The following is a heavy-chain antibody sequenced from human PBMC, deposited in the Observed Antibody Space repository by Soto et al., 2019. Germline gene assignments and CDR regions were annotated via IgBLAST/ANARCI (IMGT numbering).Heavy chain of an antibody. J-gene: IGHJ3*02. CDR3: AKDRAWNYDIDAFAI. Sequence: EVQLLDSGGGLVQPGGSLRLSCAASGLTFSSYAISWVRQPPGKGLEWVSAISGSGGSTYYADSVKGRFTLSRDNSSNTLYLQMNSLRAEDTAVYYCAKDRAWNYDIDAFAIWGQGTMVTVSS. D-gene: IGHD1-7*01. V-gene: IGHV3-23*01. CDR2: ISGSGGST. CDR1: GLTFSSYA.